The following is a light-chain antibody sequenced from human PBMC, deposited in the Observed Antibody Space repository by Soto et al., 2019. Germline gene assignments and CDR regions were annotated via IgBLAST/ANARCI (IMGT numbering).Light chain of an antibody. CDR1: SSDVGGYKY. J-gene: IGLJ1*01. CDR2: EVS. Sequence: QSALTQPPSASGSPGQSVTISCTGTSSDVGGYKYVSWFQQHPGKAPKLMICEVSERPSGVPDRFSGSRSGNTASLTVSGLQAEDEADYYCCSYAGSNNYVFGTGTKLTVL. V-gene: IGLV2-8*01. CDR3: CSYAGSNNYV.